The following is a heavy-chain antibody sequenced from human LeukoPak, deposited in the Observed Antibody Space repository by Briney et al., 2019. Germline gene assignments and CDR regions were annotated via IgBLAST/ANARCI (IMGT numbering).Heavy chain of an antibody. CDR1: GGSISSYY. V-gene: IGHV4-59*12. D-gene: IGHD6-13*01. CDR2: IYYSGST. CDR3: ARDAAAAGVDY. J-gene: IGHJ4*02. Sequence: PSETLSLTCTVSGGSISSYYWSWIRQPPGKGLEWIGYIYYSGSTNYNPSLKSRVTISVDTSKNQFSLKLSSVTAADTAVYYCARDAAAAGVDYWGQGTLVTVSS.